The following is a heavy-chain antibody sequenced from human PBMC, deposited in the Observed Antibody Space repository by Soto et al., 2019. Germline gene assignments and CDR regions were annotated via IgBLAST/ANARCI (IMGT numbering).Heavy chain of an antibody. Sequence: PSETLSLTCAVSGGSISSGNWWSWVRQPPGKGLEWIGEIYHSGSTNYNPSLKSRVTISVDKSKNQFSLKLSSVTAADTAVYYCAREDCNGNSCNFDYWGQGTLVTVSS. CDR3: AREDCNGNSCNFDY. J-gene: IGHJ4*02. D-gene: IGHD2-15*01. V-gene: IGHV4-4*02. CDR1: GGSISSGNW. CDR2: IYHSGST.